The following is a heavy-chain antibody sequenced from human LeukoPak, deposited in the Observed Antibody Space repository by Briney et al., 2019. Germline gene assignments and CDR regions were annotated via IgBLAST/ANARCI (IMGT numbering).Heavy chain of an antibody. CDR2: IYYSGST. CDR1: GASISSNY. Sequence: PSETLSLTCNVSGASISSNYWSCIRQPPGKGLEWIGYIYYSGSTNYNPSLKSRVTISVDTSKNQFSLKLSSVTAAGAPLYYCARDNDSDVLPGEVGYVDYWGQGTLVTVSS. CDR3: ARDNDSDVLPGEVGYVDY. J-gene: IGHJ4*02. D-gene: IGHD3-9*01. V-gene: IGHV4-59*01.